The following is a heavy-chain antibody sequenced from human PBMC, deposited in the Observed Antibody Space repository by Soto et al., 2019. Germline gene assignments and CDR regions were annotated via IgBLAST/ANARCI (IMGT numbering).Heavy chain of an antibody. CDR2: IIPIFGTA. J-gene: IGHJ6*02. CDR1: GGTFSSYA. CDR3: ARGSGGIAARRYYYYYGMDV. D-gene: IGHD6-6*01. V-gene: IGHV1-69*06. Sequence: QVQLVQSGAEVKKPGSSVKVSCKASGGTFSSYAISWVRQAPGQGLEWMGGIIPIFGTANYAQKFQGRVTITADKSTSTAYMELRSLRSEDTAVYYCARGSGGIAARRYYYYYGMDVWGQGTTVTVSS.